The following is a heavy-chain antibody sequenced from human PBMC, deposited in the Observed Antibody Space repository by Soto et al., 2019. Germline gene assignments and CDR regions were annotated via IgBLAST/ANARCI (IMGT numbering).Heavy chain of an antibody. CDR3: AKLYDSSGYYGEDTYYFDY. J-gene: IGHJ4*02. V-gene: IGHV1-18*01. Sequence: ASVKVSCKASGYTFTSYGISWVRQAPGQGLEWMGWISAYNGNTNYAQKLQGRVTMTTDTSTSTAYMELRSLRSDDTAVYYCAKLYDSSGYYGEDTYYFDYWGQGTLVTVSS. D-gene: IGHD3-22*01. CDR1: GYTFTSYG. CDR2: ISAYNGNT.